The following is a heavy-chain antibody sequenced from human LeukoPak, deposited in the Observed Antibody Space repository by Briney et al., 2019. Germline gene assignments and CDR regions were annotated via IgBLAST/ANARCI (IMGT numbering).Heavy chain of an antibody. CDR2: INSDGSTT. CDR3: ATRDYTSSKY. Sequence: GGSLRLSCAASGFAISSYWMHWVRQAPGKGLVWVSDINSDGSTTRYADSVKGRFTISRDNAKNTLYLEMNSLRAEDTAVYYCATRDYTSSKYWGQGTLVTVSP. J-gene: IGHJ4*02. D-gene: IGHD2-2*01. CDR1: GFAISSYW. V-gene: IGHV3-74*01.